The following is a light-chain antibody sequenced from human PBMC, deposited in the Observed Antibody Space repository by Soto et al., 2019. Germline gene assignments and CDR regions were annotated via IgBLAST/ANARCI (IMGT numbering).Light chain of an antibody. Sequence: QSALTQPASVSGSPGQSITISCTGTNSDVGSYNFVSWYQQEPGKVPKLIIYEVKNRPSGVSNRFSGSKSGNTASLTISGLHAEDEADYYCSSFTTTSTYVFGPGTKLTVL. J-gene: IGLJ1*01. CDR3: SSFTTTSTYV. CDR1: NSDVGSYNF. CDR2: EVK. V-gene: IGLV2-14*01.